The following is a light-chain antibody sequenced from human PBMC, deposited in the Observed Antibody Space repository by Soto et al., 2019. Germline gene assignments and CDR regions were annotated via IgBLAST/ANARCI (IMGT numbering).Light chain of an antibody. CDR3: QQRRNWLENT. CDR1: QSVSSY. CDR2: DAS. J-gene: IGKJ2*01. Sequence: EIVLTQSPATLSLSPGERATLSCRASQSVSSYLAWYQQKPGQAPRLLIYDASNRATGIPARFSGSGSGTDFPLTISSLGPEDFAFYYGQQRRNWLENTFGQGPKLEIK. V-gene: IGKV3-11*01.